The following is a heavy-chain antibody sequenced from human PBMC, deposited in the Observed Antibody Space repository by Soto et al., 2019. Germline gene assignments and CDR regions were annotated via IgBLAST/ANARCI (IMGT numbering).Heavy chain of an antibody. Sequence: EVQMVESGGGLVQPGGSLRLSCAASGFTINPYWMSWVRQAPGKGLEWVASTNQDGSTTYYVDSVKSRFTISRDNAKNSLYLQMNSLRAEDTAIYYCGKNPIGRGQGTLVTVSS. CDR3: GKNPIG. V-gene: IGHV3-7*01. J-gene: IGHJ4*02. CDR1: GFTINPYW. CDR2: TNQDGSTT. D-gene: IGHD2-15*01.